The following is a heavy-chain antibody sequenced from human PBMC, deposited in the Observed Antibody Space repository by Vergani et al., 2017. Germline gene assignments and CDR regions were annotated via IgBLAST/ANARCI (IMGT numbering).Heavy chain of an antibody. CDR1: GGSISSGGYY. D-gene: IGHD6-19*01. Sequence: QVQLQESGPGLVKPSQTLSLICTVSGGSISSGGYYWSWIRQHPGKGLEWIGYIYYSGRTYYNPSLKSRVTISVDTSKNQFSLKLSSVTAADTAVYYCARDPWINGWSGGFDIWGQGTMVTVSS. V-gene: IGHV4-31*03. J-gene: IGHJ3*02. CDR3: ARDPWINGWSGGFDI. CDR2: IYYSGRT.